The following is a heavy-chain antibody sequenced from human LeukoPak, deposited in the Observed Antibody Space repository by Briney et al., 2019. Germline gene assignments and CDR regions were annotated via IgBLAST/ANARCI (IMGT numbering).Heavy chain of an antibody. CDR2: IYSDNT. V-gene: IGHV3-53*01. J-gene: IGHJ4*02. CDR3: AKDFVVVVAARVY. CDR1: GFTVSSNS. Sequence: GGSLRLSCTVSGFTVSSNSMSWVRQAPGKGLEWVSFIYSDNTHYSDSVKGRFTISRDNSKNTLYLQMNSLRAEDTAVYYCAKDFVVVVAARVYWGQGTLVTVSS. D-gene: IGHD2-15*01.